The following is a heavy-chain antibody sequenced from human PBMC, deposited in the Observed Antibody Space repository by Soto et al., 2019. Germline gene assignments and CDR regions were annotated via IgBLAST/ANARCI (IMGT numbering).Heavy chain of an antibody. CDR1: GFTFSSYA. D-gene: IGHD3-22*01. CDR3: AKTDDSSGYYYVVAFDI. V-gene: IGHV3-23*01. J-gene: IGHJ3*02. Sequence: GSLRLSCAASGFTFSSYAMSWVRQAPGKGLEWVSAISGSGGSTYYADSVKGRFTISRDNSKNTLYLQMNSLRAEDTAVYYCAKTDDSSGYYYVVAFDIWGQGTMVTASS. CDR2: ISGSGGST.